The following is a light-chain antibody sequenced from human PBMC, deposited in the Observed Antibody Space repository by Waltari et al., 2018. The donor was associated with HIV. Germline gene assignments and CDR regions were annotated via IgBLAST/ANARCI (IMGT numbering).Light chain of an antibody. J-gene: IGLJ3*02. CDR3: GTWDSSLSSAV. CDR2: ENN. Sequence: SVLTQPPSVSAAPGQKVTISCSGSSSNIGNNFVAWYHILPGAAPNLLIGENNTRPSGIPDRFSGYKYGTSAPLGLTGLLTADEADYYCGTWDSSLSSAVFGGGTKVTVL. V-gene: IGLV1-51*02. CDR1: SSNIGNNF.